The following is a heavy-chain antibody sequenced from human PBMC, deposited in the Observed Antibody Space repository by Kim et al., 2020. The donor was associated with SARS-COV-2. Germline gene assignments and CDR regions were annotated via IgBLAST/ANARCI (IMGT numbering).Heavy chain of an antibody. CDR1: GGSVSSGGHC. V-gene: IGHV4-31*03. Sequence: SETLSLTCTVSGGSVSSGGHCWSWIRQHPGKGLEWIGYICYSGSTYYTPSLESRITISVDTSKNHFFLTLNSVTAADTAIYYCATCGRTYGNSFDFWGQG. CDR2: ICYSGST. J-gene: IGHJ4*02. D-gene: IGHD2-8*01. CDR3: ATCGRTYGNSFDF.